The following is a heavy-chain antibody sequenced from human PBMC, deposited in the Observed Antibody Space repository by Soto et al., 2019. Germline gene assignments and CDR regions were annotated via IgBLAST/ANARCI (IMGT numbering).Heavy chain of an antibody. V-gene: IGHV1-69*12. CDR1: GGTFSSYA. CDR3: AGGQPGGWWGYYFDY. D-gene: IGHD3-16*01. Sequence: QVQLVQSGAEVKKPGSSVKVSCKASGGTFSSYAIDWVRQAPGQGLEWMGGIIPIFGTADYAQKFQGRVTITAADSTSTPYLELSSLRSEDTPVSYLAGGQPGGWWGYYFDYWRQRTLVTVSS. CDR2: IIPIFGTA. J-gene: IGHJ4*02.